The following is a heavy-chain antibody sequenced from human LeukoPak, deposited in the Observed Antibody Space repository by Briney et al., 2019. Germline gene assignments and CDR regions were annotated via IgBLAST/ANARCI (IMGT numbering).Heavy chain of an antibody. CDR1: GYTFTSYY. CDR2: INPSGGST. V-gene: IGHV1-46*01. CDR3: ARTRRPLGYCSGGSCPFDY. D-gene: IGHD2-15*01. Sequence: ASVKLSCKASGYTFTSYYMHWVRQAPGQGLERMGIINPSGGSTSYAQKFQGRVTMTRDTSTSTVYMELSSLRSEDTAVYYCARTRRPLGYCSGGSCPFDYWGQGTLVTVSP. J-gene: IGHJ4*02.